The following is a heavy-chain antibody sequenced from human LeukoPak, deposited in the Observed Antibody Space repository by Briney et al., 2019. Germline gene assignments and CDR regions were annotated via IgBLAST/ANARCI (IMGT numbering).Heavy chain of an antibody. CDR3: AKSKHIVVVTAIRAPLDY. D-gene: IGHD2-21*02. Sequence: GGSLRLSCAASGFTFSSYAMSWVRQAPGKGLEWVSAISGSGGSTYYADSVKGRFTISRDNSKNTLYLQMNSLRAEDTAVYYCAKSKHIVVVTAIRAPLDYWGRGTLVTVSS. J-gene: IGHJ4*02. CDR1: GFTFSSYA. CDR2: ISGSGGST. V-gene: IGHV3-23*01.